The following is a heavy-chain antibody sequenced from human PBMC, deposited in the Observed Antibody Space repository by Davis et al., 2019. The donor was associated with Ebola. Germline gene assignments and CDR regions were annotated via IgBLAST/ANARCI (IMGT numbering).Heavy chain of an antibody. V-gene: IGHV3-23*01. D-gene: IGHD3-9*01. CDR3: AKDRYFDWLWDFDY. Sequence: GGSLRLSCAASGFTFSTYAMSWVRQAPGKGLEWVSSISGTGGNTYYAVSVKGRFTISRDNSKNTLYLQMNSLRAEDTAVYYCAKDRYFDWLWDFDYWGQGTLVTVSS. J-gene: IGHJ4*02. CDR1: GFTFSTYA. CDR2: ISGTGGNT.